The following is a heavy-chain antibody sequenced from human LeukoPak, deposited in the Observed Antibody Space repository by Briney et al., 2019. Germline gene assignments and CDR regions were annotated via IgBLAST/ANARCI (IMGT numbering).Heavy chain of an antibody. J-gene: IGHJ4*02. D-gene: IGHD3-16*01. Sequence: PSETLSLTCTVSGGSISSGSYYWSWIRQPAGKGLEWIGRIYTSGSTNYNPPLKTRVTISVDTSKNQFSLKLSSVTAADTAAYYCARDWGGDRGWDFDYWGQGTLVTVSS. CDR2: IYTSGST. CDR3: ARDWGGDRGWDFDY. CDR1: GGSISSGSYY. V-gene: IGHV4-61*02.